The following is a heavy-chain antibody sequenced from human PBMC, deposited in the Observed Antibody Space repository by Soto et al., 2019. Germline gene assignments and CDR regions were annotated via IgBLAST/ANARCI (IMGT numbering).Heavy chain of an antibody. CDR3: TSFLTMIVEGTWFDP. J-gene: IGHJ5*02. Sequence: GGSLRLSCAASGFTFSGSAMHWVRQASGKGLEWVGRIRSKANSYATAYAASVKGRFTISRDDSKNTAYLQMNSLKTEDTAVYYCTSFLTMIVEGTWFDPWGQGTLVTVSS. D-gene: IGHD3-22*01. V-gene: IGHV3-73*01. CDR2: IRSKANSYAT. CDR1: GFTFSGSA.